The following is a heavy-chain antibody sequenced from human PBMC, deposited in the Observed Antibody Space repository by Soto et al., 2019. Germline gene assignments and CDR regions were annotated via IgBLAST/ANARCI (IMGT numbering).Heavy chain of an antibody. D-gene: IGHD6-6*01. CDR1: GFTLSGYA. CDR3: ARRARPDFYYMDV. J-gene: IGHJ6*03. CDR2: ISSNGVGT. V-gene: IGHV3-64*01. Sequence: EVQLAESGGGLAQPGGSLRLSGAASGFTLSGYAMDGARQAPGKGLEYVSGISSNGVGTYYANSVQGRFTISRDNSKNTVYLQMGSLRPEDMAVYYCARRARPDFYYMDVWGKGTTVTVSS.